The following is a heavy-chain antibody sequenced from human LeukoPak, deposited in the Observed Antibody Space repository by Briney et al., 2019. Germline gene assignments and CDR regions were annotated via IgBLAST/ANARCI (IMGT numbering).Heavy chain of an antibody. V-gene: IGHV3-9*01. CDR1: GFTFDDYA. CDR3: AKVGEGYSYDY. D-gene: IGHD5-18*01. CDR2: ISWNSGSI. Sequence: PGGSLRLSCAASGFTFDDYAMHWARQAPGKGLEWVSGISWNSGSIGYADSVKGRFTISRDNAKSSLYLQMNSLRAEDTALYYCAKVGEGYSYDYWGQGTLVTVSS. J-gene: IGHJ4*02.